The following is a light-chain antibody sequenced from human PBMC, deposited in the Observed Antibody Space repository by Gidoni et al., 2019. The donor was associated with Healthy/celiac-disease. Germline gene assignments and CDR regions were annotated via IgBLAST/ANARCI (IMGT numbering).Light chain of an antibody. CDR2: GAS. J-gene: IGKJ1*01. Sequence: EIVLTQSPGTLSLSPGERATLSCRASQSVSSSYLAWYQQKPGPAPRLLIYGASSRATGIPDRCSGSWSGTDFTLTISRLEPEDFAVYYCQQYGSSPWTFGQGTKVEIK. CDR3: QQYGSSPWT. V-gene: IGKV3-20*01. CDR1: QSVSSSY.